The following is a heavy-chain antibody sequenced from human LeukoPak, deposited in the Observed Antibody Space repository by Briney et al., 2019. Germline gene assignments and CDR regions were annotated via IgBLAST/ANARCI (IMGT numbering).Heavy chain of an antibody. J-gene: IGHJ3*02. CDR2: IKQDGSEK. V-gene: IGHV3-7*03. D-gene: IGHD3-22*01. Sequence: GGSLRLSCAASGLTFNNYWMNWVRQAPGKGLEWVANIKQDGSEKKYVDSVKGRFTISRDNAKKSLYLQMNSLRAEDTALYYCARDESSGYYPFDAFDIWGQGTMVTVSS. CDR3: ARDESSGYYPFDAFDI. CDR1: GLTFNNYW.